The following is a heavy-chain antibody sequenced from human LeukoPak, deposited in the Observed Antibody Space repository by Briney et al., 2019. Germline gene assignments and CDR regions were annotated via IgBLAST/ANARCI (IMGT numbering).Heavy chain of an antibody. J-gene: IGHJ4*02. V-gene: IGHV3-74*01. CDR2: INSDGSST. CDR3: ASHSYYDRTPLDY. D-gene: IGHD3-22*01. CDR1: GFTLSSYW. Sequence: GGSLRLSCAASGFTLSSYWMHWVRQAPGKGLVWVSRINSDGSSTSYADSVKGRFTISRDNAKNTLYLQMNSLRAEDTAVYYCASHSYYDRTPLDYWGQGTLVTVSS.